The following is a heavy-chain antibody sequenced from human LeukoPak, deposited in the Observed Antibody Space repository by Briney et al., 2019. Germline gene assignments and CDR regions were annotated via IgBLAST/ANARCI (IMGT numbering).Heavy chain of an antibody. CDR2: IYSGGST. Sequence: GSLRLSCAASGFTVSNNYMSWVRQAPGKGLEWVSIIYSGGSTFYADSVKGRFTISRGNSKNTLYLQMNSLRAEDTAVYYCASDWGSSGFLNWGQGTLVTVSS. V-gene: IGHV3-53*01. J-gene: IGHJ4*02. CDR3: ASDWGSSGFLN. CDR1: GFTVSNNY. D-gene: IGHD3-22*01.